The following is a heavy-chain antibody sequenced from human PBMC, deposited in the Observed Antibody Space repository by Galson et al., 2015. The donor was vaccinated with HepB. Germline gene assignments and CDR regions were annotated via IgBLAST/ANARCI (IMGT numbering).Heavy chain of an antibody. CDR1: GYTFTSYG. CDR3: AADGCKGTSCYDYYYYGMDV. Sequence: SVKVSCKASGYTFTSYGISWVRQAPGQGLEWMGWISAYNGNTNYAQKLQGRVTMTTDTSTSTAYMELSSLRSEDTAVYYCAADGCKGTSCYDYYYYGMDVWGQGTTVTVSS. J-gene: IGHJ6*02. CDR2: ISAYNGNT. D-gene: IGHD2-2*01. V-gene: IGHV1-18*04.